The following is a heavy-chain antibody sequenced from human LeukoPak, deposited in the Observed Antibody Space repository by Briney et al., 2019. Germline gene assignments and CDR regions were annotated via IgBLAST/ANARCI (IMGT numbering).Heavy chain of an antibody. CDR3: ARHVVAVGFDY. CDR2: ISSSAGTT. Sequence: GGSLRLSCAASGFTFSNYEMNWVRQAPGKGLEWVSYISSSAGTTYYADSVKGRFTISRDNAKNSLYLQMNSLRAEDTAVYYCARHVVAVGFDYWGQGTLVTVSS. V-gene: IGHV3-48*03. J-gene: IGHJ4*02. D-gene: IGHD3-22*01. CDR1: GFTFSNYE.